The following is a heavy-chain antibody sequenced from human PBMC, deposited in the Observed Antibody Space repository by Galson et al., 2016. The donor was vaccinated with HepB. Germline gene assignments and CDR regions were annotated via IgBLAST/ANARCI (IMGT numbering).Heavy chain of an antibody. CDR2: IYYTGNT. CDR1: GGSIRGSPYY. CDR3: SRPPSSIAAASDAFDL. V-gene: IGHV4-39*01. Sequence: ETLSLTCSVSGGSIRGSPYYWGWIRQPPGKGLEWIGSIYYTGNTYYNPSLKSRVTMHVDTSKNQISLKLNSVTAADSAVYYCSRPPSSIAAASDAFDLWGRGTMVTVSS. J-gene: IGHJ3*01. D-gene: IGHD6-6*01.